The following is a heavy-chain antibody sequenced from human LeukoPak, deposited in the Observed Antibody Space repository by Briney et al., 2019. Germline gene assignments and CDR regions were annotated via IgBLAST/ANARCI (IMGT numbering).Heavy chain of an antibody. CDR1: GFTFNSYA. V-gene: IGHV3-23*01. CDR2: ISGSGGST. D-gene: IGHD3-16*01. Sequence: GGSLRLSCAASGFTFNSYAMSWVRQAPGKGLEWVSRISGSGGSTYYADSVKGRFTISRDNSKNTLNLQMNSLRAEDTAVYYCAKHEGGSMNVWGQGTTVTVSS. J-gene: IGHJ6*02. CDR3: AKHEGGSMNV.